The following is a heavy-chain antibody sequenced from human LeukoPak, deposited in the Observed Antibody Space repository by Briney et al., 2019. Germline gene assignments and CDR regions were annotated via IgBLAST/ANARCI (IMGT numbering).Heavy chain of an antibody. CDR2: IYYSGST. CDR3: ARGSRISGLDY. Sequence: SETLSLTCTVSGGSISSGDYYWSWIRQPPGKGLEWIGYIYYSGSTYYNPSLKSRVTISVDTSKNQFSLKLSSVTAADTAVYYCARGSRISGLDYWGQGTLVTVSS. CDR1: GGSISSGDYY. J-gene: IGHJ4*02. V-gene: IGHV4-30-4*08. D-gene: IGHD1-1*01.